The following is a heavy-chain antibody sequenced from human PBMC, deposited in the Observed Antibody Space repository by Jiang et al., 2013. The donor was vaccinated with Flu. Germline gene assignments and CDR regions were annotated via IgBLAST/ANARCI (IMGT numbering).Heavy chain of an antibody. CDR3: AKDGFVLATISAFDI. Sequence: VQLLESGGGLGQPGGSLTLSCVASGFAFSRYSMNWVRQAPGKGLEWVSTISGDGFRTYYTDSVKGRFTISRDTAKNTLYLQMNSLRAEDTAVYYCAKDGFVLATISAFDIWGQGTTVTVSS. CDR2: ISGDGFRT. J-gene: IGHJ3*02. CDR1: GFAFSRYS. D-gene: IGHD5-24*01. V-gene: IGHV3-23*01.